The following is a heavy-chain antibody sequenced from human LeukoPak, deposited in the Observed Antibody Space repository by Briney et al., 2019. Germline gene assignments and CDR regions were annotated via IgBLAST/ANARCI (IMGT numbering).Heavy chain of an antibody. J-gene: IGHJ4*02. D-gene: IGHD6-19*01. CDR1: GFTFSSYG. Sequence: PGGSLRLSCAASGFTFSSYGMHWVRQAPGKGLEWVAVISYDGSNKYYADSVKGRFTISRDNSKNTLYLQMNSLRAEDTAVYYCARDLGSSGWYALYYFDYWGQGTLVTVSS. V-gene: IGHV3-30*03. CDR3: ARDLGSSGWYALYYFDY. CDR2: ISYDGSNK.